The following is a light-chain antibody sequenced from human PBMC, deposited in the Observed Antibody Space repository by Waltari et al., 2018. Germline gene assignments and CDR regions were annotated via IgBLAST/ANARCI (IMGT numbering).Light chain of an antibody. V-gene: IGLV2-14*01. CDR2: DVS. J-gene: IGLJ1*01. CDR1: NSDIGDYNY. CDR3: SSYTASGSCYV. Sequence: QSALTQPASVSGSPGQSITISCTGSNSDIGDYNYVSWYQQHPGKAPKLNIYDVSKRPSGVSNLFSVSKSGNTASLTISALQAENEADYYCSSYTASGSCYVFGTGTKVTVL.